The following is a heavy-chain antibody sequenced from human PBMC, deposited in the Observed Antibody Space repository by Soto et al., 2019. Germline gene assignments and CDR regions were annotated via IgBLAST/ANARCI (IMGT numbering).Heavy chain of an antibody. D-gene: IGHD6-6*01. V-gene: IGHV3-64*02. J-gene: IGHJ6*03. CDR1: GFTLSGYA. CDR2: ISSNGVGT. CDR3: ARRARPDFYYMDV. Sequence: GGSLRLSCASSGFTLSGYAMDWVRQAPGKGLEYVSGISSNGVGTYYADSVQGRFTISRDNSKNTVYLQMGSLRPEDMAVYYCARRARPDFYYMDVWGKGTTVTVSS.